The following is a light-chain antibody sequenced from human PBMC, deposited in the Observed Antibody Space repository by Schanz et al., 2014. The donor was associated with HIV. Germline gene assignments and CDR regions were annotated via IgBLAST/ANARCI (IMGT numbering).Light chain of an antibody. Sequence: AIQLTQSPSSLSASVGDKVTITCRASHDISNYLAWYQQRSGRAPKFLIYAASTLQSGVPSRFSGSGSGTDFTLTVTNLQPEDFATYYCLQDYNYPRTFGQGTKLEIK. J-gene: IGKJ2*01. CDR3: LQDYNYPRT. V-gene: IGKV1-6*01. CDR2: AAS. CDR1: HDISNY.